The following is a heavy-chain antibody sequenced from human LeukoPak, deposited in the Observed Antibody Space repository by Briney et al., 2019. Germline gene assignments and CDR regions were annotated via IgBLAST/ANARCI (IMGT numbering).Heavy chain of an antibody. D-gene: IGHD4-17*01. CDR1: GDSINRYY. Sequence: SETLSLTCTVWGDSINRYYTLWLRQPVGKGLEWIGRIYTSGSTNYNPSLKSRVTMSVDTSKNQFSLKLSSVTAADAAVYYCARVLSAGPDDYGDDVAYFDYWGQGTLVTVSS. J-gene: IGHJ4*02. CDR3: ARVLSAGPDDYGDDVAYFDY. CDR2: IYTSGST. V-gene: IGHV4-4*07.